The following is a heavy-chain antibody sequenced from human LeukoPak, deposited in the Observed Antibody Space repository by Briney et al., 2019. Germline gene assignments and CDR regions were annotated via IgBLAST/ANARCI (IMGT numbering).Heavy chain of an antibody. CDR3: ARELLLTMVRGVIIAYGMDV. V-gene: IGHV3-33*01. Sequence: EGSLRLSCAASGFTFSSYGMHWVRQAPGKGLEWVAVIWYDGSNKYYADSVKGRFTISRDNSKNTLYLQMNSLRAEDTAVYYCARELLLTMVRGVIIAYGMDVWGQGTTVTVSS. J-gene: IGHJ6*02. CDR1: GFTFSSYG. CDR2: IWYDGSNK. D-gene: IGHD3-10*01.